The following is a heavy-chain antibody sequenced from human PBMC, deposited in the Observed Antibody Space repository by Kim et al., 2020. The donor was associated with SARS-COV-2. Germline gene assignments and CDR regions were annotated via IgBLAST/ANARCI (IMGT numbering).Heavy chain of an antibody. CDR3: ARLSAGEDAFDI. CDR1: GGSISSSSYY. J-gene: IGHJ3*02. D-gene: IGHD6-19*01. V-gene: IGHV4-39*01. Sequence: SETLSLTCTVSGGSISSSSYYWGWIRQPPGKGLEWIGSIYYSGSTYYNPSLKSRVTISVDTSKNQFSLKLSSVTAADTAVYYCARLSAGEDAFDIWGQGTMVTVSS. CDR2: IYYSGST.